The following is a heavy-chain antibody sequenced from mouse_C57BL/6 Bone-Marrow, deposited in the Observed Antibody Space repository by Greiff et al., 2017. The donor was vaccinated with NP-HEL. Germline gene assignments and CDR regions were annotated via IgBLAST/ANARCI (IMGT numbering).Heavy chain of an antibody. CDR1: GYTFTDYE. V-gene: IGHV1-15*01. CDR2: IDPETGGT. Sequence: QVQLKQSGAELVRPGASVTLSCKASGYTFTDYEMHWVKQTPVHGLEWIGAIDPETGGTAYNQKFKGKAILTADKSSSTAYMELRSLTSEDSAVYYCTGDGYWYFDVWGTGTTVTVSS. CDR3: TGDGYWYFDV. D-gene: IGHD2-3*01. J-gene: IGHJ1*03.